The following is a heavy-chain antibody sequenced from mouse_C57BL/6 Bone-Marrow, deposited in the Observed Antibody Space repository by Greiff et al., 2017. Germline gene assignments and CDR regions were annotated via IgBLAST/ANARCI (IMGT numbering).Heavy chain of an antibody. CDR1: GYAFTNYL. J-gene: IGHJ3*01. CDR2: INPGSGGT. Sequence: VQLQQSGAELVRPGTSVKVSCTASGYAFTNYLIEWVQQRPGQGLEWIGVINPGSGGTNYNEKFKGKATLTADKSSSTDYMQLSSLTSEDSAVYFCARGGGYSNLRFAWFAYWGQGTLVTVSA. V-gene: IGHV1-54*01. D-gene: IGHD2-5*01. CDR3: ARGGGYSNLRFAWFAY.